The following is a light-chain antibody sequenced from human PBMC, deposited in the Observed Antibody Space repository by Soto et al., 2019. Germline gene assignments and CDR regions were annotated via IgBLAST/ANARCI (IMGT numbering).Light chain of an antibody. Sequence: EIVMTHSPATLSVSPGERATLSCSASQSVSSDLAWYHQKPGQAPRLLIYGASTRATGIPARFSGSGSGTDFTLTISRLEPEDFAVYYCQQYGSSGTFGQGTKVDIK. CDR3: QQYGSSGT. V-gene: IGKV3-15*01. J-gene: IGKJ1*01. CDR2: GAS. CDR1: QSVSSD.